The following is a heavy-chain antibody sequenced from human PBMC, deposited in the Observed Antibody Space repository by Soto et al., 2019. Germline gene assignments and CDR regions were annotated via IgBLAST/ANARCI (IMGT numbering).Heavy chain of an antibody. CDR2: INAGNGNT. CDR3: ARDRGPDYGDYGERWFDP. V-gene: IGHV1-3*01. CDR1: GYTFTSYA. Sequence: GASVKVSCKASGYTFTSYAMHWVRQAPGQRLEWMGWINAGNGNTKYSQKFQGRVTITRDTSASTAYMELSSLRSEDTAVYYCARDRGPDYGDYGERWFDPWGQGTLVTVSS. D-gene: IGHD4-17*01. J-gene: IGHJ5*02.